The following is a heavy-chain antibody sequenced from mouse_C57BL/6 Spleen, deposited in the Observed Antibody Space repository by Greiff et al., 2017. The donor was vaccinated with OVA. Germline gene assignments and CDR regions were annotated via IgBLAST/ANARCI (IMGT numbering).Heavy chain of an antibody. J-gene: IGHJ2*01. CDR2: IDPEDGET. V-gene: IGHV14-2*01. Sequence: QLQQSGAELVKPGASVKLSCTASGFNIKDYYMHWVKQRTEQGLEWIGRIDPEDGETKYAPQFRGKATITADTSSNTAYLQLSSLTSEDTAVYYCARSLLLRGGYWGQGTTLTVSS. D-gene: IGHD1-1*01. CDR1: GFNIKDYY. CDR3: ARSLLLRGGY.